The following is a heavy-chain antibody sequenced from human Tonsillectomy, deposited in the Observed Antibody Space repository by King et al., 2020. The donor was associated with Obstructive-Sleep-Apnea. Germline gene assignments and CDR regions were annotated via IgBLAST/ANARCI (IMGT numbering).Heavy chain of an antibody. J-gene: IGHJ4*02. CDR1: GFTFSSYA. CDR2: ISYDGRNK. V-gene: IGHV3-30*04. Sequence: VQLVESGGGVVQPGRSLRLSCAASGFTFSSYAMHWVRQAPGKGLEWVAVISYDGRNKYYADSVKGRFTISRDNSKNTLYLQMHSLRAEDTVGYYCARDREAIQGGGSYYGERVFDYWGQGTLVTVSS. D-gene: IGHD1-26*01. CDR3: ARDREAIQGGGSYYGERVFDY.